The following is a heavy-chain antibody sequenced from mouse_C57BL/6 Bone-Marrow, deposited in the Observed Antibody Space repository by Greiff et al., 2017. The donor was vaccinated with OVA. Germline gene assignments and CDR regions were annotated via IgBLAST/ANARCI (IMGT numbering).Heavy chain of an antibody. CDR1: GFNIKDDY. D-gene: IGHD1-1*01. Sequence: EVQLQQSGAELVRPGASVKLSCTASGFNIKDDYMHWVKQRPEQGLEWIGWIDPENGDTEYASKFQGKATITADTSSNTAYLQLSSLTSEDNAVYYCTRYYGSPAWFAYWGQGTLVTVSA. J-gene: IGHJ3*01. CDR2: IDPENGDT. CDR3: TRYYGSPAWFAY. V-gene: IGHV14-4*01.